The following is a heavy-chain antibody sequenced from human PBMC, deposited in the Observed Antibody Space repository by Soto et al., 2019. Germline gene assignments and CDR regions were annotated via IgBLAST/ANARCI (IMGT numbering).Heavy chain of an antibody. D-gene: IGHD4-4*01. V-gene: IGHV4-30-2*01. CDR1: GGFISSGVYS. CDR3: ATQSYSNSGAYYYYAMDV. CDR2: IYQSGST. J-gene: IGHJ6*02. Sequence: SETLSLTCAVSGGFISSGVYSWIWIRQPPGKGLEWIGYIYQSGSTYYNPSLKSRVTISVDRSRNQFSLKLSSVTAADTAVYFCATQSYSNSGAYYYYAMDVWGQGTTVTVSS.